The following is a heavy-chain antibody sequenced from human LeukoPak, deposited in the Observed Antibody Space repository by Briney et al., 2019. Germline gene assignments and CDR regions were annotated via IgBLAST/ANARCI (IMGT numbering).Heavy chain of an antibody. Sequence: ASVEVSCKASRYTFSNYDINWVRQATGQGLEWMGWMSPNSGNTGYAQKFQGRVTMTRNTSISTAYMELTSLRSEDTAVYYCAREGLTGTTIDIWGQGTMVTVSS. CDR2: MSPNSGNT. V-gene: IGHV1-8*01. CDR1: RYTFSNYD. D-gene: IGHD1-20*01. CDR3: AREGLTGTTIDI. J-gene: IGHJ3*02.